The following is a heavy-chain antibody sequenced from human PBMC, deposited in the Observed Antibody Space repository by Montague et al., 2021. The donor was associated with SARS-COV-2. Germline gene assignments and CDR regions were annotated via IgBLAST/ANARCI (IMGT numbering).Heavy chain of an antibody. J-gene: IGHJ4*02. V-gene: IGHV4-38-2*02. D-gene: IGHD3-3*01. CDR1: GYSISSGYY. Sequence: SETLSLTCTVSGYSISSGYYWGWIRQPPGKGLEWIGSIYHSGSTYYNPSLKSQVTISVDTSKNQLSLKLSSVTAADTAVYYCARDVRYYDFWSGRAQTSPDYWGQGTLVTVSS. CDR3: ARDVRYYDFWSGRAQTSPDY. CDR2: IYHSGST.